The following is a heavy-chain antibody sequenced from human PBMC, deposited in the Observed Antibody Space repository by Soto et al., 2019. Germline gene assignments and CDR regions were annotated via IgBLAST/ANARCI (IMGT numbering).Heavy chain of an antibody. V-gene: IGHV4-34*01. CDR1: GGSFSGYY. CDR3: ARGLDDSSGYLSGFIDY. J-gene: IGHJ4*02. Sequence: PSETLSLTCAVYGGSFSGYYWSWIRQPPGKGLEWIGEINHSGSTNYNPSLKSRVTISVDTSKNQFSLKLSSVTAADTAVYYCARGLDDSSGYLSGFIDYWGQGTLVTVSS. D-gene: IGHD3-22*01. CDR2: INHSGST.